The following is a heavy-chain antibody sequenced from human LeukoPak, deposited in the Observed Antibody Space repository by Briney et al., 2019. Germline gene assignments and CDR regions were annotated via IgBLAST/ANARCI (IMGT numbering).Heavy chain of an antibody. J-gene: IGHJ4*02. Sequence: ASVKVSCKASGYTFTSYDINWVRQATGQGLEWMGWMNPNSDNTGYAQKFQGRVTMTRNTSISTAYMELSSLRSEDTAVYYCARGLGSGFLEWLLYYFDYWGQGTLVTVSS. CDR3: ARGLGSGFLEWLLYYFDY. CDR1: GYTFTSYD. D-gene: IGHD3-3*01. CDR2: MNPNSDNT. V-gene: IGHV1-8*01.